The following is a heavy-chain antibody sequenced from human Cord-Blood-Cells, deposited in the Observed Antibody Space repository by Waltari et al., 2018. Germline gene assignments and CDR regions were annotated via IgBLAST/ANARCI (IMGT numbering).Heavy chain of an antibody. CDR3: ARQIYDSSGYYYVPNFDY. CDR2: IYYSGST. CDR1: GGSISSSSYY. J-gene: IGHJ4*02. V-gene: IGHV4-39*07. D-gene: IGHD3-22*01. Sequence: QLQLQESGPGLVKPSETLSLTCTVPGGSISSSSYYWGWNRQPPGKGLAWIGSIYYSGSTYYNPSLKSRVTISVDTSKNQFSLKLSSVTAADTAVYYCARQIYDSSGYYYVPNFDYWGQGTLVTVSS.